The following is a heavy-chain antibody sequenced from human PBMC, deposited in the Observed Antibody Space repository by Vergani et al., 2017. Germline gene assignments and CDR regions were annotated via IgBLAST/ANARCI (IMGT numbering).Heavy chain of an antibody. V-gene: IGHV3-73*02. CDR3: YYDFCAGYESGDV. CDR1: GFTFSGSA. D-gene: IGHD3/OR15-3a*01. CDR2: IRYKTYNYAT. Sequence: EVQLVESGGGLVQPGGSLTLSCAASGFTFSGSAMHWVRQTSGKGLGWIGRIRYKTYNYATAYAVSEKGMFIISRDDSKKTAYLQMSRLTIEDTAVSYCYYDFCAGYESGDVWGKGTTVTVSS. J-gene: IGHJ6*04.